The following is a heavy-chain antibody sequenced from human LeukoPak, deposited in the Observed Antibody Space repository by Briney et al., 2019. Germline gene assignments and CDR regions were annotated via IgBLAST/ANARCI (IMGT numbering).Heavy chain of an antibody. J-gene: IGHJ4*02. CDR3: ARHADGYSLPPPF. CDR2: IYYSGST. Sequence: SETLSLTCIVSGVSISNYYWSWIRQPPGKGLEWIGYIYYSGSTKYNPSLKSRVTISVDTSKNQFSLKLSSVTAADTAVYYCARHADGYSLPPPFWGQGTLVTVSS. V-gene: IGHV4-59*08. CDR1: GVSISNYY. D-gene: IGHD5-18*01.